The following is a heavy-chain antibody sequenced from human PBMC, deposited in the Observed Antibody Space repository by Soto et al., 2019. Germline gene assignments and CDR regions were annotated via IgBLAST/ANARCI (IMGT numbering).Heavy chain of an antibody. CDR1: GFTFSSYA. D-gene: IGHD3-10*01. CDR3: ARDTHKGRYYGSGSYYTAAGDV. Sequence: QAQLVESGGGVVQPGRSLRLSCAASGFTFSSYAMHWVRQAPGKGLEGVAVISHDGNNKDYADSVKGRFTISRDNPENTLYLQLNSLRPDDMAVYYCARDTHKGRYYGSGSYYTAAGDVWGQGTTVTVSS. V-gene: IGHV3-30*04. J-gene: IGHJ6*02. CDR2: ISHDGNNK.